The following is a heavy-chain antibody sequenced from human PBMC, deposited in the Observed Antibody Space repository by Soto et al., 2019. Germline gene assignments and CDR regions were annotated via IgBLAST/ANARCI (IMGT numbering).Heavy chain of an antibody. D-gene: IGHD6-19*01. CDR1: GGTFSGYY. CDR2: INHSGST. V-gene: IGHV4-34*01. CDR3: ARAVAGTKIQRYDLDY. J-gene: IGHJ4*02. Sequence: SETLSLTCAVYGGTFSGYYWSWLRTPPGKGLEWIGEINHSGSTKYNPSLTSRVTISVDTSKNQFCLKLSSLTAADTAVYYCARAVAGTKIQRYDLDYRGQGPVVTVSS.